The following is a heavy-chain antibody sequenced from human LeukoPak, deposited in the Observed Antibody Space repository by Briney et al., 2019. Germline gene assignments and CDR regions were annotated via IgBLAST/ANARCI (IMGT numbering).Heavy chain of an antibody. Sequence: ASVKVSCKASGYTFTSYAMHWVRQAPGHRLEWVGWINAGNGNTKYSQKFQGRVTITRDTSASTAYMELSSLRSEDTAVYYCARATTVVTSAAFDIWGQGTMVTVSS. CDR1: GYTFTSYA. CDR3: ARATTVVTSAAFDI. D-gene: IGHD4-23*01. J-gene: IGHJ3*02. CDR2: INAGNGNT. V-gene: IGHV1-3*01.